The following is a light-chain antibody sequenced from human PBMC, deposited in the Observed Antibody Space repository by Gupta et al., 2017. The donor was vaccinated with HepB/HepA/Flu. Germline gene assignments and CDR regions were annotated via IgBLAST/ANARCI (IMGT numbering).Light chain of an antibody. CDR2: GAS. J-gene: IGKJ1*01. CDR3: QQFGSSRT. V-gene: IGKV3-20*01. Sequence: VLTQSPGTLSLSRGERATLSCRASQSVSSNYLAWYQQKPGQAPRLLIYGASSRATGIPDRFSGSGSGTDFTLIISRLEPEDFAVYYCQQFGSSRTFGQGTKVEIK. CDR1: QSVSSNY.